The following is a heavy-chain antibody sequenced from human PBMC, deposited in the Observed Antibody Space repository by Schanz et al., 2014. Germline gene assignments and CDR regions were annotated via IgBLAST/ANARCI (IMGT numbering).Heavy chain of an antibody. Sequence: VQLVASGGGLVQPGGSLRLSCAASGFAVDNYYMTWIRQAPGKGLEWLSYISDSGTYTNYADSVKGRFTISRDNAKSSLYLQMNSLRVEDTAVYYCAASSGWHPSTDYWGQGTLVTVSS. CDR1: GFAVDNYY. V-gene: IGHV3-11*05. D-gene: IGHD6-19*01. CDR2: ISDSGTYT. CDR3: AASSGWHPSTDY. J-gene: IGHJ4*02.